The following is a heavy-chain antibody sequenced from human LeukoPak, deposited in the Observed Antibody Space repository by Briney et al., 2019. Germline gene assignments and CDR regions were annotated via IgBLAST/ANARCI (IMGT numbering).Heavy chain of an antibody. D-gene: IGHD3-9*01. J-gene: IGHJ5*02. CDR1: RFTFSSYS. CDR2: IKTDGSEK. CDR3: ARDYTGYFP. Sequence: GGSLRLSCAASRFTFSSYSMNWVRQAPGKGLEWVANIKTDGSEKYYVDSVKGRFTISRDNAKNSLYLQMNSLRAEDTAVYYCARDYTGYFPWGQGTLVIVSS. V-gene: IGHV3-7*03.